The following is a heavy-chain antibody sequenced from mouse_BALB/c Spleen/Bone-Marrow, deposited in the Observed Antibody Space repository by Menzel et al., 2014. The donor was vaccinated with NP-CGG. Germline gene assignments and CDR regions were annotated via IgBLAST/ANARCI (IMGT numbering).Heavy chain of an antibody. D-gene: IGHD2-1*01. V-gene: IGHV1-18*01. CDR1: GYSFTGYT. CDR2: INPYNGGT. CDR3: ARSGLYYGNYLYAMDF. Sequence: VQLQQSGPELVKPGASVKISCKASGYSFTGYTMNWVKQSHGKNLEWIGLINPYNGGTSYNQKFKGRAALTVDKSSSTAYMELLSLTPEDSAVYYCARSGLYYGNYLYAMDFWGQGTSVTVSS. J-gene: IGHJ4*01.